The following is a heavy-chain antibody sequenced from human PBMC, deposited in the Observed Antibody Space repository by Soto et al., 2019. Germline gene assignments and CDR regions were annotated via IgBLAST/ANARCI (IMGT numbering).Heavy chain of an antibody. CDR2: AFYSGSS. Sequence: QLQLRESGPGLVKPSETLSLTCGVSGGSISSRTYWWAWIRQPPGKGLEWIGDAFYSGSSYYNPSLRSRVAISVDTSKNQISLKVNSVTAADTAVYFCARHPRDDYNYGGSGIFDYWGQGTLVSVSS. CDR1: GGSISSRTYW. J-gene: IGHJ4*02. V-gene: IGHV4-39*01. CDR3: ARHPRDDYNYGGSGIFDY. D-gene: IGHD4-4*01.